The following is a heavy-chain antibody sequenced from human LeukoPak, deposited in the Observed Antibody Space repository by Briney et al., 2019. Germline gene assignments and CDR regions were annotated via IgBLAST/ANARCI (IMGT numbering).Heavy chain of an antibody. V-gene: IGHV3-7*01. CDR3: ARDQWLANDAFDI. CDR2: IKQDGSEK. J-gene: IGHJ3*02. Sequence: GRSLRLSCRASGFTFSTYWMSWVRQAPGKGLEWVANIKQDGSEKDYVDSVKGRFTISRDNAKNSLYLQMNSLRAEDTALYYCARDQWLANDAFDIWGQGTMVTVSS. CDR1: GFTFSTYW. D-gene: IGHD6-19*01.